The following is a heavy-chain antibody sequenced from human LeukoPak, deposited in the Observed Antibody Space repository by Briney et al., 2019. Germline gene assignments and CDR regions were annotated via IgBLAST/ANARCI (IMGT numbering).Heavy chain of an antibody. Sequence: SETLSLTCTVSGGSISSGGYYWSWIRQPPGKGLEWIGYIYHSGSTYYNPSLKSRVTISVDRSKNQFSLKLSSVTAADTAVYYCASLGNDYSNLHFDYWGQGTLVTVSS. CDR2: IYHSGST. CDR3: ASLGNDYSNLHFDY. CDR1: GGSISSGGYY. V-gene: IGHV4-30-2*01. J-gene: IGHJ4*02. D-gene: IGHD4-11*01.